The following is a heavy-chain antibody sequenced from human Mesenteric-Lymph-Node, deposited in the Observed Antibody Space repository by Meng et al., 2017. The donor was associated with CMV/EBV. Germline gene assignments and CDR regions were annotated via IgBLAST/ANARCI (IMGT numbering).Heavy chain of an antibody. V-gene: IGHV3-30*02. CDR1: GFTFSSYG. J-gene: IGHJ6*02. Sequence: GESLKISCAASGFTFSSYGMHWVRQAPGKGLEWVAFIRYDGSNKYYADSVKGRFTISRDNAKNSLYLQMNSLRAEDTALYYCAKVVAGYYYGLDVWGQGTTVTVSS. CDR2: IRYDGSNK. D-gene: IGHD6-19*01. CDR3: AKVVAGYYYGLDV.